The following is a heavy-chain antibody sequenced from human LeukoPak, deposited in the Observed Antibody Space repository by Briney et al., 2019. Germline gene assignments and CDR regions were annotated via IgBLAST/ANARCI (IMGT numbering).Heavy chain of an antibody. V-gene: IGHV5-51*01. D-gene: IGHD2-21*01. Sequence: GESLKISCEGSGYSFTNYWIGWVRQMPGEGLEWMGIIYPSDSDARYSPSFQGQVIISADKSINTAYLQWSSLKASDTAMYYCARHTQHGEDYWGQGTLVTVSS. CDR2: IYPSDSDA. CDR3: ARHTQHGEDY. CDR1: GYSFTNYW. J-gene: IGHJ4*02.